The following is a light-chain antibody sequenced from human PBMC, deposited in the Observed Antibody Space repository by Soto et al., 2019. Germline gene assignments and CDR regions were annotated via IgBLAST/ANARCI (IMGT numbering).Light chain of an antibody. V-gene: IGKV3-15*01. CDR1: QSVSRN. J-gene: IGKJ2*01. Sequence: EIVMTQSPATLSVSPGERATLSCRASQSVSRNLAWYQQKPGQAPRLLIYGASARATGIPARFSGSGSGTEFTLTISPLQSEDFAVYYCQQYNKWPPYTFGQGTKLEIK. CDR2: GAS. CDR3: QQYNKWPPYT.